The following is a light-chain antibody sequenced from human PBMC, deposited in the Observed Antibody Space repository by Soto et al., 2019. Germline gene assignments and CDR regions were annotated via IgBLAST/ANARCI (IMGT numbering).Light chain of an antibody. CDR2: KAS. Sequence: DIQMTQSPSTLPASVGDRVTITCRVSQSISGWLAWYQQKPGKAPKLLIYKASSLESGVPSRFSGSGSGTEFTLTISSLQPDDFATYYCQQYNSFSLTFGGGTKVEIK. J-gene: IGKJ4*01. V-gene: IGKV1-5*03. CDR3: QQYNSFSLT. CDR1: QSISGW.